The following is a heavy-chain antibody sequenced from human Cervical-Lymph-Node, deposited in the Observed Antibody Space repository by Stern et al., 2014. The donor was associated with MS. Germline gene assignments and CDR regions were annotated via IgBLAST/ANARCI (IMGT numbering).Heavy chain of an antibody. D-gene: IGHD2-15*01. CDR1: GYTFTSYG. CDR3: ARGLLGSENAFDI. V-gene: IGHV1-18*01. J-gene: IGHJ3*02. CDR2: IIAYMGNT. Sequence: VQLVQSGAEVKKPGASVTVSCKASGYTFTSYGISWVRQAPGQGLEWMGCIIAYMGNTHDEQKLQGRVTMTTDTSTSTAYMEMRSVRSDDTAVYYCARGLLGSENAFDIWGQGTMVTVSS.